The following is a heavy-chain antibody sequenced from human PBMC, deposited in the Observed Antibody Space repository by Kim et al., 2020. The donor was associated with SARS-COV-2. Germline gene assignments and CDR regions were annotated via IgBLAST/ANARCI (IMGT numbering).Heavy chain of an antibody. CDR2: ISGSGGST. V-gene: IGHV3-23*01. J-gene: IGHJ6*02. Sequence: GGSLRLSCAASGFTFSSYAMSWVRQAPGKGLEWVSAISGSGGSTYYADSVKGRFTISRDNSKNTLYLQMNSLRAEDTAVYYCAKGCDTAMAVYYYYGMDGWGQGTTVTVSS. D-gene: IGHD5-18*01. CDR1: GFTFSSYA. CDR3: AKGCDTAMAVYYYYGMDG.